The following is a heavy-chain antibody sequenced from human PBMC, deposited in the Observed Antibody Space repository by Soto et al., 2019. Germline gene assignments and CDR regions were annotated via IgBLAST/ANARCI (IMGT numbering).Heavy chain of an antibody. CDR3: ARVLGCSSTSCYRRFDP. CDR2: MNPNSGNT. Sequence: QVQLVQSGAEVKKPGASVKVSCKASGYTFTSYDINWVRQATGQGLEWMGWMNPNSGNTGYAQKFQGRVTMTRNTSIRTAYMELSSLRSEDTAVYYCARVLGCSSTSCYRRFDPWGQGTLVTVSS. J-gene: IGHJ5*02. D-gene: IGHD2-2*02. V-gene: IGHV1-8*01. CDR1: GYTFTSYD.